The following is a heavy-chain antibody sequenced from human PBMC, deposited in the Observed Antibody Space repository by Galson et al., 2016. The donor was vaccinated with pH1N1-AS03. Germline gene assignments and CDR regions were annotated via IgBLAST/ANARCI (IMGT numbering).Heavy chain of an antibody. CDR1: GFTVSSGY. V-gene: IGHV3-53*05. CDR3: AGEEGFANVINV. CDR2: IHPGGDT. J-gene: IGHJ6*02. D-gene: IGHD3-16*02. Sequence: SLRLSCAATGFTVSSGYHMSWVRQAPGKGLEWVSVIHPGGDTYNADSVKGRFTISRDNFENMVYLQMNSLRPEDTAWYYCAGEEGFANVINVWGQGTTVTFSS.